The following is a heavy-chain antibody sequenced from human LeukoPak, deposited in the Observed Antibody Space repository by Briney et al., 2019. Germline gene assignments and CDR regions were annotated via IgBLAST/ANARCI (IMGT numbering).Heavy chain of an antibody. CDR1: GFTFSSYG. Sequence: GGSLRLSCSASGFTFSSYGMDWVRQAPGKGREYVSPIRSNGGSTYYAKSVKGRFTISRDNSKNTLYLQMGSLRAEDMAVYYCARDLRLKELAYCGGDCLDYWGQGTLVTVSS. CDR3: ARDLRLKELAYCGGDCLDY. J-gene: IGHJ4*02. D-gene: IGHD2-21*02. V-gene: IGHV3-64*01. CDR2: IRSNGGST.